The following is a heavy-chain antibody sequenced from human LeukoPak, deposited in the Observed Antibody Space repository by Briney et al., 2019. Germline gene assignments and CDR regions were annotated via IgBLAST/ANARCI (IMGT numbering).Heavy chain of an antibody. J-gene: IGHJ6*02. CDR3: AKEGGYCSSTSCRRRNYYYYGMDV. CDR2: ISGSGGST. V-gene: IGHV3-23*01. D-gene: IGHD2-2*03. Sequence: GGSLRLSCAASGFTFSSYAMSWVRQAPGKGLEWVSAISGSGGSTCYADSVKGRFTISRDNSKNTLYLQMNSLRAEDTAVYYCAKEGGYCSSTSCRRRNYYYYGMDVWGQGTTVTVSS. CDR1: GFTFSSYA.